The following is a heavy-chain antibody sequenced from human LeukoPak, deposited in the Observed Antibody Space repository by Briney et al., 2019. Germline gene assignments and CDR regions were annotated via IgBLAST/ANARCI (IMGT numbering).Heavy chain of an antibody. Sequence: SETLSLTCIVSGGSISPISSNNYHWGWIRQPPGKGLEWIGSIYYSGSTYYNPSLKSRVTISVDTSKNQFSLKLSSVTAADTALYYCAREMGVVTAHGIDVWGQGTTVTVSS. CDR2: IYYSGST. J-gene: IGHJ6*02. CDR3: AREMGVVTAHGIDV. V-gene: IGHV4-39*02. CDR1: GGSISPISSNNYH. D-gene: IGHD4-23*01.